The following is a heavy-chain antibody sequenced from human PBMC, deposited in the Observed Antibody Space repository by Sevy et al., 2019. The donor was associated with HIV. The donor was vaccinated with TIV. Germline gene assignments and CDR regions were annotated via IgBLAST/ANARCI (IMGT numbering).Heavy chain of an antibody. J-gene: IGHJ6*02. Sequence: GGSLRLSCAASGFTFSHAWMSWVRQAPGKGLEWVGRIKSKPDGGTTDYAAPVKGRFTISRDDSKNTLFLQMNSLNTEDTAVYYCGTGPIIVLLVTDGMDVWGQGTTVTVSS. D-gene: IGHD2-8*02. CDR3: GTGPIIVLLVTDGMDV. CDR1: GFTFSHAW. CDR2: IKSKPDGGTT. V-gene: IGHV3-15*01.